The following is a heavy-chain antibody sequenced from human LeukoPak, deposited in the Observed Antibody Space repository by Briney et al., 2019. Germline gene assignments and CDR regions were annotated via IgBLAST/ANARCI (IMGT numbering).Heavy chain of an antibody. CDR1: GGTFSSYA. J-gene: IGHJ6*03. CDR3: ARRGDGYQNYYYYMDV. Sequence: SVKVSCKASGGTFSSYALGWVRQAPGQGLEWMGGIIPMFGTADYAQKFQGRVTITADESTSTAYMELSSLRSEDTAVYYCARRGDGYQNYYYYMDVWGKGTTVTISS. V-gene: IGHV1-69*01. D-gene: IGHD5-24*01. CDR2: IIPMFGTA.